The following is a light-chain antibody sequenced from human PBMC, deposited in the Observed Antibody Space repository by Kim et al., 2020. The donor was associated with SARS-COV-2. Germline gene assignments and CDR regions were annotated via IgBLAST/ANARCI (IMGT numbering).Light chain of an antibody. J-gene: IGLJ2*01. CDR3: QSYNRDNVL. V-gene: IGLV6-57*03. CDR1: DGSIADNY. Sequence: GETVTISCTRSDGSIADNYVQWYQQRPGGVPTAVIYEDDQRPSGVSDRFSGYIDNSSNSASLTISGLRTEDEADYYCQSYNRDNVLFGGGTQLTVL. CDR2: EDD.